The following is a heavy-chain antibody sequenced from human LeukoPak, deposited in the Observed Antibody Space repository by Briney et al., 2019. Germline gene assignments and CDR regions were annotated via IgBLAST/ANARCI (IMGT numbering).Heavy chain of an antibody. CDR1: GGTFSSYA. Sequence: GASVKVSCKASGGTFSSYAISWVRQAPGQGLEWMGGIIPSFGTANYAQKFQGRVTITTDESTSTAYMELSSLRSEDTAVYYCARESKGRDTSTYYFYYYMDVWGKGTPVTVSS. D-gene: IGHD5-18*01. V-gene: IGHV1-69*05. CDR2: IIPSFGTA. CDR3: ARESKGRDTSTYYFYYYMDV. J-gene: IGHJ6*03.